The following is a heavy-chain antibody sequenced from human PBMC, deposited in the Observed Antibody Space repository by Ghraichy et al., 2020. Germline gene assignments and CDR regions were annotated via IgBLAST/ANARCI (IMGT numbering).Heavy chain of an antibody. D-gene: IGHD3-22*01. V-gene: IGHV4-34*01. CDR2: INHSGSN. Sequence: GSLRLSCAVSGVSFSDYCWSWIRQAPGKGLEWIGEINHSGSNNYNPSLKSRVTISVETSKNQFSLKLSSVTTADTAGYYCARGPSSGYLRGRCDYGGQGTLVTVSS. CDR1: GVSFSDYC. J-gene: IGHJ4*02. CDR3: ARGPSSGYLRGRCDY.